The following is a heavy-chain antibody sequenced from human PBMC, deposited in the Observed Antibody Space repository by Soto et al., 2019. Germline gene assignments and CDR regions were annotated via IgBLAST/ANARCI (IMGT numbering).Heavy chain of an antibody. J-gene: IGHJ4*02. V-gene: IGHV1-8*01. D-gene: IGHD6-13*01. CDR2: MNLNGDS. Sequence: ASVKVSCKASGYIFTSHDIDWVRQASGQGLEWMGWMNLNGDSGYAQDFQGRISMTRDTATDTAYMELSSLRSDDTAVYYCARGGPAAGFDLWGQGTLVTVS. CDR1: GYIFTSHD. CDR3: ARGGPAAGFDL.